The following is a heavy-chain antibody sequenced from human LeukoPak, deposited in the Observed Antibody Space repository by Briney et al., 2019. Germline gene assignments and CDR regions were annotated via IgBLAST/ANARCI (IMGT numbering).Heavy chain of an antibody. Sequence: SQTLSLTCAVSGGSISSGGYSWSWIRQPPGKGLEWIGYIYHSGSTYYNPSLKSRVTISVDTSKNQFSLKLSSVTAADTAVYYCARLFCSSTSCYYYYYYYGMDVWGQGTTVTVSS. CDR3: ARLFCSSTSCYYYYYYYGMDV. J-gene: IGHJ6*02. CDR2: IYHSGST. V-gene: IGHV4-30-2*03. D-gene: IGHD2-2*01. CDR1: GGSISSGGYS.